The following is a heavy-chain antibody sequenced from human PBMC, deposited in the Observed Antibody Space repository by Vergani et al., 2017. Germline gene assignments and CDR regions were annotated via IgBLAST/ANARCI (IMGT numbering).Heavy chain of an antibody. J-gene: IGHJ5*02. V-gene: IGHV4-39*01. CDR2: IYYSWST. CDR1: GASIRSSNYY. D-gene: IGHD6-19*01. CDR3: ERHSTVEWLVKLGWIDP. Sequence: QLQLQESGPGLVKPSATLSLTCSVSGASIRSSNYYWGWIRQPPGKGLEWIASIYYSWSTYYNPSLKSRVTISVDTSKNQFSLKLSSVTAADTADYCCERHSTVEWLVKLGWIDPWGQGILVTVSS.